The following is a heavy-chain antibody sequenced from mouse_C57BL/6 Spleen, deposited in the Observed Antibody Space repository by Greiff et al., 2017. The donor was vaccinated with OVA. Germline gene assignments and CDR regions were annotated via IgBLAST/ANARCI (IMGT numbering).Heavy chain of an antibody. J-gene: IGHJ4*01. CDR2: IDPEDGET. Sequence: EVKLMESGAELVKPGASVKLSCTASGFNIKDYYMHWVKQRTEQGLEWIGRIDPEDGETKYAPKFQGKATITADTSSNTAYLQLSSLTSEDTAVYYCASLLLRSFYYAMDYWGQGTSVTVSS. D-gene: IGHD1-1*01. CDR1: GFNIKDYY. V-gene: IGHV14-2*01. CDR3: ASLLLRSFYYAMDY.